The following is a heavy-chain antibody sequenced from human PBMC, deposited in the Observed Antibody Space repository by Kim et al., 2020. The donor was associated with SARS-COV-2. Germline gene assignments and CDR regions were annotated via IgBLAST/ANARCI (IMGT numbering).Heavy chain of an antibody. V-gene: IGHV3-23*01. D-gene: IGHD1-20*01. CDR3: AKSGWLTGTTSFTPFDY. Sequence: VRGRITRSRDNSKNTLYLQRNSLRAEDTAVYYCAKSGWLTGTTSFTPFDYWGQGTLVTVSS. J-gene: IGHJ4*02.